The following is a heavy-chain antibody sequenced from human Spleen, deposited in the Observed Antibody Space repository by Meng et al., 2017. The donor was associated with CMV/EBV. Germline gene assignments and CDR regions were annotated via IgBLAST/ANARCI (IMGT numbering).Heavy chain of an antibody. V-gene: IGHV3-21*01. Sequence: GESLKISCAASGFTFSSYAMSWVRQAPGKGLEWVSSISSSSSYIYYADSVKGRFTISRDNAKNSLYLQMNSLRAEDTAVYYCAREPSVVNFYWGQGTLVTVSS. J-gene: IGHJ4*02. D-gene: IGHD3-22*01. CDR1: GFTFSSYA. CDR2: ISSSSSYI. CDR3: AREPSVVNFY.